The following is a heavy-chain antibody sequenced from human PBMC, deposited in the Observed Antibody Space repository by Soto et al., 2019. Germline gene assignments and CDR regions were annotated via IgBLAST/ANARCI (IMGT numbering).Heavy chain of an antibody. V-gene: IGHV4-34*01. CDR3: AREGHDILAGPPWVWYFDL. Sequence: QVQLQQWGAGPLRPLETLSLTCGVSGGSFSGYYWAWIRQSPGKGLEWIGEINDRGPINYNPSLKSRVSISVDTSKNLYSLNLRSVTAADTAVYYCAREGHDILAGPPWVWYFDLWGRGTLVTVSS. CDR1: GGSFSGYY. CDR2: INDRGPI. D-gene: IGHD3-9*01. J-gene: IGHJ2*01.